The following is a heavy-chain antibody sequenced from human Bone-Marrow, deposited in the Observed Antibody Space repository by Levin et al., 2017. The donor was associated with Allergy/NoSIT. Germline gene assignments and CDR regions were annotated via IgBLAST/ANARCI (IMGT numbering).Heavy chain of an antibody. D-gene: IGHD3-3*01. J-gene: IGHJ5*02. CDR1: GFTVRNNY. V-gene: IGHV3-66*01. Sequence: GGSLRLSCAAPGFTVRNNYMTWVRQAPGKGLEWVSGIDGGGVTYYADSVRGRFSISRDNSKNTLYLQMNSLRAEDTAVYYCAREGDASTWEWWFDPWGQGTLVTVSS. CDR2: IDGGGVT. CDR3: AREGDASTWEWWFDP.